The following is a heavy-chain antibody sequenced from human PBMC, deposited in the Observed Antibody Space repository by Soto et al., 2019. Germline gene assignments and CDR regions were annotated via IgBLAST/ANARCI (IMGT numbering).Heavy chain of an antibody. CDR2: INPNSGGT. CDR1: GYTFTGYY. D-gene: IGHD3-22*01. V-gene: IGHV1-2*02. J-gene: IGHJ3*02. CDR3: ARVPGYYDSSGYYNAFDI. Sequence: GASVKVSCKASGYTFTGYYMHWVRQAPGQGLEWMGWINPNSGGTNYAQKCQGRVTMTRDTSISTAYMELSRLRSDDTAVYYCARVPGYYDSSGYYNAFDIWGQGTMVTVSS.